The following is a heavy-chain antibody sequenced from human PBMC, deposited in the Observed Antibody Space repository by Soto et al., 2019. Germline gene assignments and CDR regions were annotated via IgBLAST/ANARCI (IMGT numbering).Heavy chain of an antibody. CDR3: ETDSFRSGIAVAGNY. V-gene: IGHV3-23*01. D-gene: IGHD6-19*01. CDR1: GFTFGSYA. J-gene: IGHJ4*02. Sequence: EVQLLESGGGLVQPGGSLRLSCAASGFTFGSYAMTWVRQAPGKGLEWVSAISFGGGSTYYADSVKGRFTISRDNSKNTLYLQMTSLRAEDTAIYYCETDSFRSGIAVAGNYWGQGTLVTVSS. CDR2: ISFGGGST.